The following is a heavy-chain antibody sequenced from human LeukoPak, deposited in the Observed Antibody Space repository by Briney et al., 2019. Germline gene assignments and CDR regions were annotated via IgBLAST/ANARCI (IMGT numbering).Heavy chain of an antibody. CDR1: GFTVSSNY. Sequence: GGSLRLSCAASGFTVSSNYMSWVRQAPGKGLEWVSVIYSGGSTYYADSVKGRFTISRDNSKNTLYLQMNSLRAEDTAEYYCARGPNSSSWYIDDYYYYMDVWGKGTTVTISS. J-gene: IGHJ6*03. CDR2: IYSGGST. CDR3: ARGPNSSSWYIDDYYYYMDV. D-gene: IGHD6-13*01. V-gene: IGHV3-53*01.